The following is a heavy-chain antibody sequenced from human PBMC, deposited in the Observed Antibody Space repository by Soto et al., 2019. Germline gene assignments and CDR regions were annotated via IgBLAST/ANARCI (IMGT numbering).Heavy chain of an antibody. CDR3: ARSVFP. CDR2: FYYSGST. Sequence: PLEILSLTCTVSGGSIITGGYYWNWIRQHPGKGLEWIGYFYYSGSTYYNPSLKSRVTISVNTSKKQCSLKLSSVTAADTAVYYCARSVFPWGQGTLVTVSS. V-gene: IGHV4-31*03. J-gene: IGHJ5*02. CDR1: GGSIITGGYY.